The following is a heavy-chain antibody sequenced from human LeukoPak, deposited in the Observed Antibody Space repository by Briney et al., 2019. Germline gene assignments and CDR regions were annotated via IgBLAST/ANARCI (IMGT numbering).Heavy chain of an antibody. CDR1: GGTFSDYA. V-gene: IGHV1-69*10. CDR2: FIPILGTA. CDR3: AGIPVFGVVLHQEPV. Sequence: SVKVSCKASGGTFSDYALNWVRQAPGQGLEWMGVFIPILGTANSTQKFQDRVTITADISTNTVYMELSSLRSEDTAVYFCAGIPVFGVVLHQEPVWGKGTAVTVSS. D-gene: IGHD3-3*01. J-gene: IGHJ6*04.